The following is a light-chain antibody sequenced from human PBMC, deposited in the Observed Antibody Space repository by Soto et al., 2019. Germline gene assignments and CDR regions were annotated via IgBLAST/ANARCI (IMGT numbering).Light chain of an antibody. CDR1: SSDVGGYNY. Sequence: SALTQPASVSGSPGQSITISCTGTSSDVGGYNYVSWYQQHPGKAPKLMIYDVSNRPSGVSNRFSGSKSGNTASLTISGLQAEDEADYYCSSYTSSRTLEGVFGTGTKVTVL. J-gene: IGLJ1*01. V-gene: IGLV2-14*01. CDR2: DVS. CDR3: SSYTSSRTLEGV.